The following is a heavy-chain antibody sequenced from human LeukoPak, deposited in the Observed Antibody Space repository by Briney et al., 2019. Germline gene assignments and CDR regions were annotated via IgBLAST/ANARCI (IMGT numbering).Heavy chain of an antibody. J-gene: IGHJ3*02. CDR3: ARTIRLRSGLDSFDI. D-gene: IGHD5-12*01. CDR1: GFSFNGFS. Sequence: PGGSLRLSCAASGFSFNGFSMNWVRQAPGKGLEWVSSISSCGSYIYYADSVKGRFTISRDNAENSLFLQMNSLRAEDTAVYYCARTIRLRSGLDSFDIWGQGTMVTVSS. V-gene: IGHV3-21*01. CDR2: ISSCGSYI.